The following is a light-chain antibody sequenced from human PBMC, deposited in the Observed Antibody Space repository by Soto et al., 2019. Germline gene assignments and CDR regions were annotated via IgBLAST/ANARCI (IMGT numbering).Light chain of an antibody. CDR2: DTS. CDR3: QQRSNWPPIT. CDR1: QSVRRY. V-gene: IGKV3-11*01. J-gene: IGKJ5*01. Sequence: EIVLTQSPATLSLSPGESATLSCRASQSVRRYLAWYQQKFGQAPRLLIYDTSNRATGIPARFSGSGSGTDFPLTISSLEPADFAGYYCQQRSNWPPITVGQGTQLEIK.